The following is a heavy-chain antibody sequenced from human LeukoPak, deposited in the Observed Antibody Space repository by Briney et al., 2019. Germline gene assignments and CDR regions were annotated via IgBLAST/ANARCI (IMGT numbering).Heavy chain of an antibody. CDR2: TYYRSKWFN. V-gene: IGHV6-1*01. Sequence: SQTLSLTCAISGDSVSSYSAAWSWIRQSPSRGLEWLGRTYYRSKWFNDYGMSVKSRITITSDTSKNQFSLQLNSVTPEDTAVYYCARSQHWGYDYWGQGTLVTVSS. CDR1: GDSVSSYSAA. D-gene: IGHD7-27*01. CDR3: ARSQHWGYDY. J-gene: IGHJ4*02.